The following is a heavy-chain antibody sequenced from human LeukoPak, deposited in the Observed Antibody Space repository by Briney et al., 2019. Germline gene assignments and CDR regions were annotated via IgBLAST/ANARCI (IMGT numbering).Heavy chain of an antibody. CDR1: GVTFSTYA. CDR3: ASGYCSTARCFASYEMDV. D-gene: IGHD2-2*03. CDR2: FIPLFGTP. Sequence: SVKVSCKASGVTFSTYAISWVRQAPGQGLEWMGGFIPLFGTPSYAQKFQGRVTITADKSTSTAYVELSSLRSEDTAVYYCASGYCSTARCFASYEMDVWGQGTTLTVSS. V-gene: IGHV1-69*06. J-gene: IGHJ6*02.